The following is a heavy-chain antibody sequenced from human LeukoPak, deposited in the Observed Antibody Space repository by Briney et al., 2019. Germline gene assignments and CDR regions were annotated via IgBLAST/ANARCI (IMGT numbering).Heavy chain of an antibody. CDR3: AICFYDSSGYSDY. CDR1: GGSFSGYY. CDR2: INHSGST. D-gene: IGHD3-22*01. J-gene: IGHJ4*02. V-gene: IGHV4-34*01. Sequence: SETLSLTCAVYGGSFSGYYWSWIRQPPGKGLEWIGEINHSGSTNYNPSLKSRVTISVDKSKNQFSLKLSSVTAADTAVYYCAICFYDSSGYSDYWGQGTLVTVSS.